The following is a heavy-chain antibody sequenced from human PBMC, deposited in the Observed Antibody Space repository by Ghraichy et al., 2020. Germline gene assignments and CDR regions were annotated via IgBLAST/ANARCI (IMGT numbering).Heavy chain of an antibody. CDR3: ARGSVLWFGEINWFDP. Sequence: ASVKVSCKASGYTFTSYDINWVRQATGQGLEWMGWMNPNSGNTGYAQKFQGRVTMTRNTSISTAYMELSSLRSEDTAVYYCARGSVLWFGEINWFDPWGQGTLVTVSS. J-gene: IGHJ5*02. CDR2: MNPNSGNT. V-gene: IGHV1-8*01. D-gene: IGHD3-10*01. CDR1: GYTFTSYD.